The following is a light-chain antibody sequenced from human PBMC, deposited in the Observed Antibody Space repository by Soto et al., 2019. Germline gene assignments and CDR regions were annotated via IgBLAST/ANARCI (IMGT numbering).Light chain of an antibody. V-gene: IGKV3-15*01. Sequence: EIVMSQSPATLSVSSGERATLSCRPSQSVSSDLAWYHQKPGQAPRLLIYGASTRATGIPARFSGSGSGTEFTLTISSLQSEYFAVYYCQQYNNWPRTFGQGTKVDIK. CDR2: GAS. CDR3: QQYNNWPRT. CDR1: QSVSSD. J-gene: IGKJ1*01.